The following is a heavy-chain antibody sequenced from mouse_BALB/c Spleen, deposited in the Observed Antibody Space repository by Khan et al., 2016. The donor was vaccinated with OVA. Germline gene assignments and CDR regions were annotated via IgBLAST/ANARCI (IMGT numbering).Heavy chain of an antibody. Sequence: EVQLQESGPGLVKPSQSLSLTCSVTGYSITSGYFWNWIRQFPGNKLEWMGYIRYDGDSNYNPSLTNRISITRDPSKNHFFLKLNSVTPEDTATYYCARGGSSGPAWFAYWGQGTLVTVSA. V-gene: IGHV3-6*02. J-gene: IGHJ3*01. D-gene: IGHD3-1*01. CDR1: GYSITSGYF. CDR3: ARGGSSGPAWFAY. CDR2: IRYDGDS.